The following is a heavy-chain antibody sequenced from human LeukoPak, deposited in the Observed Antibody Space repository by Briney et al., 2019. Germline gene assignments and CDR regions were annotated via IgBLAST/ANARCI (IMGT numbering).Heavy chain of an antibody. CDR3: TREAGTFDI. D-gene: IGHD1-14*01. CDR1: GFTFTNHW. J-gene: IGHJ3*02. V-gene: IGHV3-74*01. CDR2: INIDGTTT. Sequence: GGSLRLSCAASGFTFTNHWMHWVRQAPGKGLVWVSRINIDGTTTNYADSVKGRFTISRDNAKNTLCLQMNSLRAEDTGVFYCTREAGTFDIWGQGTMVTVSS.